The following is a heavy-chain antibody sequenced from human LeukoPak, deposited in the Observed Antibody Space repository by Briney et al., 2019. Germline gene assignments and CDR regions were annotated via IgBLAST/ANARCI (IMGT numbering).Heavy chain of an antibody. Sequence: SETLSLTCTVSGGSISSGSYYWSWIRQPAGKGLEWIGRIYTSGSTNYNPSLKSRVTISVDTSKNQFSLKLSSVTAADTAVYYCARGLAAAVYYWGQGTLVTVSS. CDR1: GGSISSGSYY. D-gene: IGHD6-13*01. CDR3: ARGLAAAVYY. J-gene: IGHJ4*02. CDR2: IYTSGST. V-gene: IGHV4-61*02.